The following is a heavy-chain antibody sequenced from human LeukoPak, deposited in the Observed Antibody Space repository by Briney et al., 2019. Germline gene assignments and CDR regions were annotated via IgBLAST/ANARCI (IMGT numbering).Heavy chain of an antibody. CDR1: GGSISSYY. CDR3: ARDPGIAAPRNAFDI. J-gene: IGHJ3*02. Sequence: SETLSLTCTVSGGSISSYYWSWIRQPAGKGLEWIGRIYTSGSTNYNPSLKSRVTMSVDTSKNQFSLKLSSVTAADTAVYYCARDPGIAAPRNAFDIWGQGTMVTVSS. V-gene: IGHV4-4*07. CDR2: IYTSGST. D-gene: IGHD6-13*01.